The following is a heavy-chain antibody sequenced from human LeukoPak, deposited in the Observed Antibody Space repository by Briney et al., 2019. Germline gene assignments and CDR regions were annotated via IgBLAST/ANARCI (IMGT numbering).Heavy chain of an antibody. V-gene: IGHV5-51*01. Sequence: GESLKVSCKGSGYSFTSFWIGWVRQMPGKGLEWMGIIYPDDSDTRYSPSFQGQVTISADKSISTAYLQWSSLKASDTAMYYCARGYYYDSSGYPPGFDYWGQGTLVTVSS. J-gene: IGHJ4*02. CDR3: ARGYYYDSSGYPPGFDY. CDR2: IYPDDSDT. CDR1: GYSFTSFW. D-gene: IGHD3-22*01.